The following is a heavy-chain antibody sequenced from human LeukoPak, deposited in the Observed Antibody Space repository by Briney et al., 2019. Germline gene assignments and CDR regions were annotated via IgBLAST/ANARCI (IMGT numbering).Heavy chain of an antibody. D-gene: IGHD6-6*01. J-gene: IGHJ4*02. CDR1: GFTFRNHG. V-gene: IGHV3-33*01. CDR2: IWYDGSDK. Sequence: PGGSLRLSCAASGFTFRNHGMHWVRQAPGKGLEWVAVIWYDGSDKYYGDSVKGRFTISRDNSKNMLFLQMDSLRAEDTAVYYCARDIAARRFDYWGQGTLVTVSS. CDR3: ARDIAARRFDY.